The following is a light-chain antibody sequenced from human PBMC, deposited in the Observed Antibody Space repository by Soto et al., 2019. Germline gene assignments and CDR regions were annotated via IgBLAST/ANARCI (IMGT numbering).Light chain of an antibody. J-gene: IGKJ4*01. Sequence: EIVLTHSPGTLPLSPCERATLSFRASQSVRNNYLAWYQQKPGQAPRFLIYGASTRATGIPDRFSGGGSGTDFTLTISRLEPEDFAVYYCQQFGSYPLTFGGGTKVDIK. CDR2: GAS. V-gene: IGKV3-20*01. CDR1: QSVRNNY. CDR3: QQFGSYPLT.